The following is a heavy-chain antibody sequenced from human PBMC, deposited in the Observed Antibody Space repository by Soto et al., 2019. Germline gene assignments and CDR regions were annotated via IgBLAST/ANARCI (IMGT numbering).Heavy chain of an antibody. CDR2: IWYDGSNK. V-gene: IGHV3-33*01. J-gene: IGHJ4*02. CDR1: GFTFSSYG. CDR3: ARGLYSSGWVPDY. D-gene: IGHD6-19*01. Sequence: QVQLVESGGGVVQPGRSLRLSCAASGFTFSSYGMHWVRQAPGKGLEWVAVIWYDGSNKYYADSVKGRFTISRDNSKNTLYLQMISLRAEDTAVYYCARGLYSSGWVPDYWGQGTLVTVSS.